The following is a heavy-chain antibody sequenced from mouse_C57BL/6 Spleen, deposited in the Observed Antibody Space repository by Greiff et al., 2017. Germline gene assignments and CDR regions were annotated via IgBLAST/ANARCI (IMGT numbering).Heavy chain of an antibody. CDR3: ARSDGSSYNAMDY. Sequence: QVQLQQPGAELVMPGASVKLSCKASGYTFTSYWMHWVKQRPGQGLEWIGEIDPSDSYTNYNQKFKGKSTLTVDKSSSTAYMQLSSLTSEDSAVYYCARSDGSSYNAMDYWGQGTSVTVSS. CDR1: GYTFTSYW. CDR2: IDPSDSYT. J-gene: IGHJ4*01. D-gene: IGHD1-1*01. V-gene: IGHV1-69*01.